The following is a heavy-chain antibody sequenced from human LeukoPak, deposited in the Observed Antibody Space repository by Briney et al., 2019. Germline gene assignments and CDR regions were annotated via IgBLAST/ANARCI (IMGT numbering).Heavy chain of an antibody. CDR3: ARAYTMVRGAYYYYMDV. J-gene: IGHJ6*03. CDR2: MNPNSGNS. D-gene: IGHD3-10*01. Sequence: ASVKVSCKASGYTFTSYDINWVRQATGQGLEWMGWMNPNSGNSGYAQKFQGRVTMTRNTSISTAYMGLSSLRSEDTAVYYCARAYTMVRGAYYYYMDVWGKGTTVTVSS. CDR1: GYTFTSYD. V-gene: IGHV1-8*01.